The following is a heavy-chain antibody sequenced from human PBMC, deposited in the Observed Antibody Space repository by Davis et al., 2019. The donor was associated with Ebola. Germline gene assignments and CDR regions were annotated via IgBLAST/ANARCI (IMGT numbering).Heavy chain of an antibody. Sequence: SAKGRFTISRDNAKNTLYLQMNSLRAEDTAVYYCAKDPFSGSYFFDYWGQGTLVTVSS. V-gene: IGHV3-30*02. CDR3: AKDPFSGSYFFDY. J-gene: IGHJ4*02. D-gene: IGHD1-26*01.